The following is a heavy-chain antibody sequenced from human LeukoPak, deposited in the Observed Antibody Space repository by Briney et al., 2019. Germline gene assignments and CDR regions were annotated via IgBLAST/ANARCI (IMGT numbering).Heavy chain of an antibody. CDR2: IRYDGSNK. CDR3: AKEGIYCSSTSCSKPFDY. D-gene: IGHD2-2*01. V-gene: IGHV3-30*02. CDR1: GFTFSSYG. Sequence: PGGSLRLSCAASGFTFSSYGMHWVRQAPGKGLEWVAFIRYDGSNKYYADSVKGRFTISRDNSKNTLYLQMNSLRAEDMALYYCAKEGIYCSSTSCSKPFDYWGQGTLVTVSS. J-gene: IGHJ4*02.